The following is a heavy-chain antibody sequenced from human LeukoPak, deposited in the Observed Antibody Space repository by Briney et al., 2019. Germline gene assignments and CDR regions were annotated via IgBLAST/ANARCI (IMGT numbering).Heavy chain of an antibody. CDR3: ARHLSNGWYHGDLDY. D-gene: IGHD6-19*01. V-gene: IGHV4-39*01. CDR2: IYYSGST. Sequence: SETLSLTCTVSGGSISSSSYYWGWIRQPPGKGLEWIGSIYYSGSTYYNPSLKSRVTISVDTSKNQFSLKLSSVTAADTAVYYCARHLSNGWYHGDLDYWGQGTLVTVSS. J-gene: IGHJ4*02. CDR1: GGSISSSSYY.